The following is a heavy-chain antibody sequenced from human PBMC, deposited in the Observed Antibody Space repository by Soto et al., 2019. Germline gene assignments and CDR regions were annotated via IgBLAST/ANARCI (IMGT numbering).Heavy chain of an antibody. CDR3: ARVADYDGMDV. CDR1: GGSFSGYY. D-gene: IGHD3-10*01. V-gene: IGHV4-34*01. Sequence: SETLSLTCAVYGGSFSGYYWSWIRQPPGKGLEWIGEINHSGSTNYNPSLKSRVTISVDTSKNQFSLKLSSVTAADTAVYYCARVADYDGMDVWGQGTTVTVSS. CDR2: INHSGST. J-gene: IGHJ6*02.